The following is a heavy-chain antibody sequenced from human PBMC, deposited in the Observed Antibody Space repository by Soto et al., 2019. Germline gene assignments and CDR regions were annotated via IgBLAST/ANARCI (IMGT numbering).Heavy chain of an antibody. V-gene: IGHV5-51*01. D-gene: IGHD5-12*01. CDR1: GYSFTGYW. CDR3: ARYLNGYNYYYYYGMDV. CDR2: TEPGDSDT. J-gene: IGHJ6*02. Sequence: GEPMKMSNRGCGYSFTGYWVGWVRKKPGKGLEWMGVTEPGDSDTTYSPSFQGQVTISADKSISTAYLQWSSLKASDTAMYYCARYLNGYNYYYYYGMDVWGQGTTGTVSS.